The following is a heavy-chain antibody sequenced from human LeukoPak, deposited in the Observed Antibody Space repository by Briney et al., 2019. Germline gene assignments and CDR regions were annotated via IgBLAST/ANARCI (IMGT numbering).Heavy chain of an antibody. CDR2: ISGSGGST. J-gene: IGHJ4*02. D-gene: IGHD3-22*01. Sequence: GGSLRLSCAVSGISLSNYGMSWVRQAPGKGLEWVAGISGSGGSTNYADSVKGRFTISRDNPKNTLYLQMNRLRAEDTAVYFCAKRGVVIRVILVGFHKEAYYFYSWGQGALVTVSS. V-gene: IGHV3-23*01. CDR3: AKRGVVIRVILVGFHKEAYYFYS. CDR1: GISLSNYG.